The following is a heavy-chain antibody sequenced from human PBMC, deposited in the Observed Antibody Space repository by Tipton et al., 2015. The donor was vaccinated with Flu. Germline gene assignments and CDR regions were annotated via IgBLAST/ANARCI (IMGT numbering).Heavy chain of an antibody. D-gene: IGHD3-10*01. J-gene: IGHJ6*02. V-gene: IGHV3-30*02. CDR2: IRYDGSNK. Sequence: SLRLSCAASGFTFSNYGIHWVRQAPGKGLEWVAFIRYDGSNKDYADSVKGRVTISRDNSKNTVYLQMNSLRPEDSAVYYCAKDRGMFYFGSGTYYGGKDVWGQGTTVTVSS. CDR1: GFTFSNYG. CDR3: AKDRGMFYFGSGTYYGGKDV.